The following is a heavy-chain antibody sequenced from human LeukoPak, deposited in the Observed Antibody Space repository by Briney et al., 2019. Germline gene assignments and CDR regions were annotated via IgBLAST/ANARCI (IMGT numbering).Heavy chain of an antibody. V-gene: IGHV4-34*01. CDR3: VCAYSYGLFSYFDY. CDR2: IYYSGST. D-gene: IGHD5-18*01. CDR1: GGSFSGYY. Sequence: SETLSLTCAVYGGSFSGYYWSWIRQPPGKGLEWIGSIYYSGSTYYNPSLKSRVTISVDTSKNQFSLKLSSVTAADTAVYYCVCAYSYGLFSYFDYWGQGTLVTVSS. J-gene: IGHJ4*02.